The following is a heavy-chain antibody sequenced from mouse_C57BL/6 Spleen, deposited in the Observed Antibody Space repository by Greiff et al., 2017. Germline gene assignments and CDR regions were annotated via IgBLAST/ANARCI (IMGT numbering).Heavy chain of an antibody. J-gene: IGHJ2*01. V-gene: IGHV1-15*01. D-gene: IGHD2-5*01. CDR3: TSRYSNYFDY. CDR2: IDPETGGT. Sequence: VKLVESGAELVRPGASVTLSCKASGYTFNDYEMHWVKQTPGHGLEWIGAIDPETGGTAYNQKFTGKAILTADKSSSTAYIELRSLTSEDSAVYYCTSRYSNYFDYWGQGTTLTVSS. CDR1: GYTFNDYE.